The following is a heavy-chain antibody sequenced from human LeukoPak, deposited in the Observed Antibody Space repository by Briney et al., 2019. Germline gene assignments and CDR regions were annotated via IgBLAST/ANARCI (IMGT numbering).Heavy chain of an antibody. V-gene: IGHV3-74*01. J-gene: IGHJ4*02. CDR2: ISSDGSST. CDR3: AREGGSDFDY. Sequence: GSLRLSCAASGFTVSSSWMHWVRQTPGKGLVWFSRISSDGSSTSYADCVKSRFTISRGNAKNTLYLQMNSLRAEDTAVYYCAREGGSDFDYWGQGTLVTVSS. D-gene: IGHD6-19*01. CDR1: GFTVSSSW.